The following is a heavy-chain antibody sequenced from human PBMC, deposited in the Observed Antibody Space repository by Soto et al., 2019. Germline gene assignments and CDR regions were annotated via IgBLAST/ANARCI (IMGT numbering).Heavy chain of an antibody. Sequence: SETLSLTCTVSGGSISSSSYYWGWIRQPPGKGLEWIGSIYYSGSTYYNPSLKSRVTISVDTSKNQFSLKLSSVTAADTAVYYCARRRFEAGSGAFDIWGQGTMVTVS. J-gene: IGHJ3*02. V-gene: IGHV4-39*01. CDR2: IYYSGST. CDR1: GGSISSSSYY. D-gene: IGHD6-19*01. CDR3: ARRRFEAGSGAFDI.